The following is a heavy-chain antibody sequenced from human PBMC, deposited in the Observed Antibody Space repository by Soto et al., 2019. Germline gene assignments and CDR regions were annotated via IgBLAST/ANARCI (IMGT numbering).Heavy chain of an antibody. CDR1: GFTFSGYS. Sequence: PGGSLRLSCVGSGFTFSGYSMAWVRQAPGRGLEWVASISSRSTNIDYADSVKGRFTISRDNAKNLVSLQMSSLRGEDTALYYCAKFTEPGYSSIWYYFEYWGQGTPVAVCS. D-gene: IGHD6-19*01. CDR2: ISSRSTNI. CDR3: AKFTEPGYSSIWYYFEY. V-gene: IGHV3-21*06. J-gene: IGHJ4*02.